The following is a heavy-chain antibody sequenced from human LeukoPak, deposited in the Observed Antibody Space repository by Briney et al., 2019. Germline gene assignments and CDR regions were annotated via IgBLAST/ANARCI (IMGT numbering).Heavy chain of an antibody. D-gene: IGHD2-15*01. J-gene: IGHJ5*02. Sequence: ASVKVSCKASGYTFTSYGISWVRQAPGQGLEWMGWISAYNGNTNYAQKLQGRVTMTTDTSTSTAYMELRSLRSDDTAVYYCARELKRYCSGGSCYSNWFDPWGQGTPVTVSS. CDR3: ARELKRYCSGGSCYSNWFDP. CDR1: GYTFTSYG. V-gene: IGHV1-18*01. CDR2: ISAYNGNT.